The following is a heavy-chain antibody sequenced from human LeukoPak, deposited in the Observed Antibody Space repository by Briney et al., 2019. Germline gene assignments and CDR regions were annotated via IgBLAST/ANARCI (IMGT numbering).Heavy chain of an antibody. D-gene: IGHD3-3*01. V-gene: IGHV4-4*07. CDR3: ARDSGEKTYYDFWSGYYTEY. Sequence: SETLSLTCTVSGGSISSYYWSWIRQPAGKGLEWIGRIYTSGSTNYNPSLKSRVTMSVDTSKNLFSLKLSSVTAADTAVYYCARDSGEKTYYDFWSGYYTEYWGQGTLVTVSS. CDR1: GGSISSYY. J-gene: IGHJ4*02. CDR2: IYTSGST.